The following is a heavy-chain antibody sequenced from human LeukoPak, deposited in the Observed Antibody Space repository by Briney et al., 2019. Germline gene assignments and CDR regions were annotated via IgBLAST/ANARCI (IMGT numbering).Heavy chain of an antibody. J-gene: IGHJ4*02. CDR3: ARVPGDDYYFDY. D-gene: IGHD7-27*01. CDR2: INPNSGGT. V-gene: IGHV1-2*02. Sequence: ASVKVSCKASGYTFTGYYMHWVRQAPGQGLEWVGWINPNSGGTNYAQKFQGRVTMTRDTSISTAYMELSRLRSDDTAVYYCARVPGDDYYFDYWGQGTLVTVSS. CDR1: GYTFTGYY.